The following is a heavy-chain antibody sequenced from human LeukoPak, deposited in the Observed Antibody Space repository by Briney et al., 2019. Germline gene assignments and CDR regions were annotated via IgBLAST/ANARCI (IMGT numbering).Heavy chain of an antibody. V-gene: IGHV1-18*01. Sequence: GASVKVSCKASGYTFTSYGISWVRQAPGQGLEWMGWISAYNGNTNYVQKLQGRVTMTTDTSTSAAYMELRSLRSDDSAVYYCARDCRLWFGELLYSDAIYIWGQGTMVTVSS. J-gene: IGHJ3*02. D-gene: IGHD3-10*01. CDR2: ISAYNGNT. CDR1: GYTFTSYG. CDR3: ARDCRLWFGELLYSDAIYI.